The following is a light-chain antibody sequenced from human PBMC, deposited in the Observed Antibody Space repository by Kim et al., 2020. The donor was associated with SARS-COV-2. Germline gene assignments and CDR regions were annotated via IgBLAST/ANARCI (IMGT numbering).Light chain of an antibody. CDR3: QQSYSTPQT. CDR1: QSISSY. V-gene: IGKV1-39*01. J-gene: IGKJ2*01. Sequence: DIQMTQSPSSLSASVGDRVTITCRASQSISSYLNWYQQKPGKAPKLLICAASSLQSGVPSRFSGSGSGTDFTLTISSLQPEDFATYYCQQSYSTPQTFGQGTKLEI. CDR2: AAS.